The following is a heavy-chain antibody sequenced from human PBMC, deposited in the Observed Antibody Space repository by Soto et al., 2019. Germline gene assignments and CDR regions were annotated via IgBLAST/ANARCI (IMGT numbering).Heavy chain of an antibody. J-gene: IGHJ4*02. CDR2: FDPEDGET. CDR1: GYTLTELS. D-gene: IGHD3-16*02. Sequence: GASVKVSCKVSGYTLTELSMHWVRQAPGKGLEWMGGFDPEDGETIYAQKFQGRVTMTEDTSTDTAYMELSSLRSEDTAVYYCAIAHSRGDYIWGSYRSLFDYWGQGTLVTVSS. CDR3: AIAHSRGDYIWGSYRSLFDY. V-gene: IGHV1-24*01.